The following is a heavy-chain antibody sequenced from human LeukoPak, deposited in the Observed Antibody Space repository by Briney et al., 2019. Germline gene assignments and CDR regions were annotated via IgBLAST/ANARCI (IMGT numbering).Heavy chain of an antibody. D-gene: IGHD2-2*01. CDR3: AIFCSSTSCYGTFDP. J-gene: IGHJ5*02. CDR1: GGTFSSYA. Sequence: GSSVKVSCKASGGTFSSYAISWVRQAPGQGLEWMGGIIPIFGTANYAQKFQGRVTITTDESTSTAYMELSSLRSEDTAVYYCAIFCSSTSCYGTFDPWGQGTLVTVSS. V-gene: IGHV1-69*05. CDR2: IIPIFGTA.